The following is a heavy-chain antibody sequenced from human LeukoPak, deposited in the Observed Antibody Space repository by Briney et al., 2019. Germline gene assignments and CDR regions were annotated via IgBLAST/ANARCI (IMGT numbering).Heavy chain of an antibody. D-gene: IGHD2-2*01. J-gene: IGHJ6*03. CDR2: IYTSGST. CDR3: ARIVVVPAASYYYYYYYMDV. CDR1: GGSISSYY. Sequence: SETLSLTCTVSGGSISSYYWSWIRQPAGKGLEWIGRIYTSGSTNYNPSLKSRVTMSVDTSKNQFSPKLSSVTAADTAVYYCARIVVVPAASYYYYYYYMDVWGKGTTVTVSS. V-gene: IGHV4-4*07.